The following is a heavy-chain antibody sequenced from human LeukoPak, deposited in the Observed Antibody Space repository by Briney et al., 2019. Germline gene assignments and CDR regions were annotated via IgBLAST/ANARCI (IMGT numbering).Heavy chain of an antibody. CDR3: ARTSGGWYGDAFGI. D-gene: IGHD6-19*01. CDR2: MYYSGST. CDR1: GGSISSSNYY. J-gene: IGHJ3*02. Sequence: SETLSLTCTVSGGSISSSNYYWGWIRQPPGKGLEWIGSMYYSGSTYYNSSLKSRVTICVDRSKNQFSLKLSSVTAADTAVFYCARTSGGWYGDAFGIWGQGTMVTVSS. V-gene: IGHV4-39*01.